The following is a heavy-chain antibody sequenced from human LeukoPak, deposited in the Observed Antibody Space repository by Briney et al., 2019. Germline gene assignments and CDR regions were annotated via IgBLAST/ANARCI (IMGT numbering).Heavy chain of an antibody. V-gene: IGHV3-23*01. CDR1: EFTFSSYA. CDR3: AQMSRSSSYYNYFNF. Sequence: GGSLRLSCAASEFTFSSYAMSWVRQVPGKGLEWVSVISGGGGSTDYADSVKGRFTISRDNSKNTLYLQMISLRAEHTAVYYCAQMSRSSSYYNYFNFWGQGTLVTVSS. D-gene: IGHD6-13*01. CDR2: ISGGGGST. J-gene: IGHJ4*02.